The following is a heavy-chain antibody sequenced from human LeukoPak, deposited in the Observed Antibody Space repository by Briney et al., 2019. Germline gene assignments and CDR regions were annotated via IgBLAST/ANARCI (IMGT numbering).Heavy chain of an antibody. Sequence: GGSLRLSCVASAFTFRSYWMHWVRQAPGKGLVWVSRIKNDGSSTNYADSVKGRFTISRDNAKNTLYLQMNSLRAEDTAVYYCARPWGDGWSGLEFWGQGTLVTVSS. CDR1: AFTFRSYW. J-gene: IGHJ4*02. CDR2: IKNDGSST. CDR3: ARPWGDGWSGLEF. V-gene: IGHV3-74*01. D-gene: IGHD6-19*01.